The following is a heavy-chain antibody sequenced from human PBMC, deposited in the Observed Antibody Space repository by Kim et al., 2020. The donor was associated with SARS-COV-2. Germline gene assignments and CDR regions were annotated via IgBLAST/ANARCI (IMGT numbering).Heavy chain of an antibody. J-gene: IGHJ5*02. Sequence: SVKGRFTIARDNSKNTLYLQMNSLSAEDTAVYYCAKGKGIGCGRDWFDPWGQGTLVTVSS. V-gene: IGHV3-23*01. CDR3: AKGKGIGCGRDWFDP. D-gene: IGHD6-25*01.